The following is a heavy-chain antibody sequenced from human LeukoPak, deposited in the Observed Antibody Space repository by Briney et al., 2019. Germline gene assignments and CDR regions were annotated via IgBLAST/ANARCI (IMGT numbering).Heavy chain of an antibody. CDR2: IYYSGST. CDR3: ARGIHYYYGMDV. CDR1: GGSISSGGYY. V-gene: IGHV4-31*03. J-gene: IGHJ6*02. Sequence: SETLSLTCTVSGGSISSGGYYWSWIRQHPGKGLEWIGYIYYSGSTYYNPPLKSRVTISVDTSKNQFSLKLSSVTAADTAVYYCARGIHYYYGMDVWGQGTTVTVSS. D-gene: IGHD6-13*01.